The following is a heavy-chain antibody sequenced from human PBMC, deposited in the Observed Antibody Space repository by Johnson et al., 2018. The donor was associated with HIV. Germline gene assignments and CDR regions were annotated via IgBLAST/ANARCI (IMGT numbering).Heavy chain of an antibody. V-gene: IGHV3-53*04. D-gene: IGHD3-16*01. CDR2: IYSGGST. Sequence: VQLVESGGGVVQPGRSLRLSCAASGFTVSSNYMSWVRQAPGKGLEWVSVIYSGGSTYYADSVQGRFTISRDNSKKTLYLQLNSLRAEDTALYYCAKDASTLGGDAFDIWGQGTMVTVSS. CDR1: GFTVSSNY. CDR3: AKDASTLGGDAFDI. J-gene: IGHJ3*02.